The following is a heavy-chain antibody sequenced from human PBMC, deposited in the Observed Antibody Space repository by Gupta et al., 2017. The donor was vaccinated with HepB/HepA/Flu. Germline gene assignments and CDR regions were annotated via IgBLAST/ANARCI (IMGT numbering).Heavy chain of an antibody. D-gene: IGHD2-15*01. CDR1: GLTFSTSA. CDR2: IYFDGNHK. J-gene: IGHJ4*02. Sequence: QVQLVESGGGVVQTGTSLRLSCTASGLTFSTSAIPWLRQAPGRGLEWVALIYFDGNHKNYVDSVKGRFTISRDNSKNTLYLQMNSLRAEDTAVYYCARDIGDCTSGRCYSDYLNYWGQGTLVTVSS. CDR3: ARDIGDCTSGRCYSDYLNY. V-gene: IGHV3-33*01.